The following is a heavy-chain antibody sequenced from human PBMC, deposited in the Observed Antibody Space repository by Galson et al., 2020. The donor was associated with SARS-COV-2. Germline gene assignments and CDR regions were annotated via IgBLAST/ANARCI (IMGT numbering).Heavy chain of an antibody. CDR2: IHYTGGA. J-gene: IGHJ4*02. CDR3: ARDLGSGGDSDY. V-gene: IGHV4-39*07. Sequence: SENLSLTCTVSGGSINGYHWGWIRQPPGKGLEWLASIHYTGGASYSPSLKSRLHLSLDASKSQFYLKMTSMTAADTAIYYCARDLGSGGDSDYWVQGKLVAVSS. CDR1: GGSINGYH. D-gene: IGHD2-21*01.